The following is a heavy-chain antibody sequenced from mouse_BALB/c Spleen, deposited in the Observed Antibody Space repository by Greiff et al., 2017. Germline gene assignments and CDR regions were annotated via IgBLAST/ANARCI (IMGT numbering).Heavy chain of an antibody. CDR1: GFTFSSYG. CDR2: ISSGGSYT. V-gene: IGHV5-6*01. Sequence: EVKLVESGGDLVKPGGSLKLSCAASGFTFSSYGMSWVRQTPDKRLEWVATISSGGSYTYYPDSVKGRFTISRDNAKNTLYLQMSSLKSEDTAVYYCARHRDYWGQGTTLTVSS. J-gene: IGHJ2*01. CDR3: ARHRDY.